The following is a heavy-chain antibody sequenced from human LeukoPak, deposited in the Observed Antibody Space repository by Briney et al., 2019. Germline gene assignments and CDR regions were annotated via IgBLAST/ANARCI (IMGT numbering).Heavy chain of an antibody. J-gene: IGHJ6*03. V-gene: IGHV1-8*03. CDR1: GYTFTSYD. D-gene: IGHD6-13*01. Sequence: ASVKVSCKASGYTFTSYDINWVRQASGQGLEWMGWMNPNSGNTGYAQKFQGRVTITRNTSISTAYMELSSLRSEDTAVYYCARGGSWYYYYYYYMDVWGKGPTVTVSS. CDR2: MNPNSGNT. CDR3: ARGGSWYYYYYYYMDV.